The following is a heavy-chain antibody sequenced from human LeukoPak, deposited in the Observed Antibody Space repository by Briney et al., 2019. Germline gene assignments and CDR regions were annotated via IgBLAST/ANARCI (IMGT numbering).Heavy chain of an antibody. V-gene: IGHV1-69*06. CDR3: ARVGLYGSGNDY. CDR2: IIPIFGTA. Sequence: SVKVSCKASGGTFSSYAISWVRQAPGQGLEWMGRIIPIFGTANYAQKFQGRVTITADKSTSTAYMELSSLRSEDTAVYYCARVGLYGSGNDYWGQGTLVIVSS. CDR1: GGTFSSYA. J-gene: IGHJ4*02. D-gene: IGHD3-10*01.